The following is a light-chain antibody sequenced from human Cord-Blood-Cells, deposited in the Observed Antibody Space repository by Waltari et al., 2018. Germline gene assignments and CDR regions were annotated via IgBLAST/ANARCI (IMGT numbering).Light chain of an antibody. CDR3: QQYGSSPIT. J-gene: IGKJ5*01. Sequence: EIVLPQSPATLSLSPGERATLSCGASQSVSSSYLAWYQQKPGLAPRLLIYDASSRATGIPDRFSGSESGTDFTLTISRLEPEDLAVYYCQQYGSSPITFGQGTRLEIK. CDR1: QSVSSSY. CDR2: DAS. V-gene: IGKV3D-20*01.